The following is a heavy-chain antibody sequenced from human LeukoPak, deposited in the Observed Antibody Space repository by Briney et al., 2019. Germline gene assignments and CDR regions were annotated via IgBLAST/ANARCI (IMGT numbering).Heavy chain of an antibody. Sequence: GGSLRLSCAASGFTFNSSGMHWVRQAPGKGQEWVAVIWYDGSSKYNGDSVKGRFTISRDNSKSTLFLQMDSLRADDTAVYYCAKVSGLLDPIDYWGQGTLVTVSS. CDR2: IWYDGSSK. CDR1: GFTFNSSG. J-gene: IGHJ4*02. D-gene: IGHD3/OR15-3a*01. V-gene: IGHV3-33*06. CDR3: AKVSGLLDPIDY.